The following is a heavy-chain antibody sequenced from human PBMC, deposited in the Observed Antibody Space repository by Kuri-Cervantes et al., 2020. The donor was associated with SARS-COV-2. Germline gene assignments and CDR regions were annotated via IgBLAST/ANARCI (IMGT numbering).Heavy chain of an antibody. D-gene: IGHD1-26*01. J-gene: IGHJ4*02. V-gene: IGHV3-30*18. CDR2: ISYDGSNK. CDR3: AKGSATSV. Sequence: GESLKISCAASGFTFSSYGMHWVRQAPGKGLEWVAVISYDGSNKYYADSVEGRFTISRDNSKNTLYLQMNSLRAEDTAVYYCAKGSATSVWGQGTLVTVSS. CDR1: GFTFSSYG.